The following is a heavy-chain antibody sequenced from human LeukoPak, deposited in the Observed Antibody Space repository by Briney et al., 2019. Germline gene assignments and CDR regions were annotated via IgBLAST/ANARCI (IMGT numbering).Heavy chain of an antibody. CDR3: ARDFRGFVLDY. Sequence: SETLSLTCTVSGGSISSYYWSWIRQPPGKGLEWIGYIYYSGRTNYNPSLKSRVTISVDTSKDQFSLKLSSVTAADTAVYYCARDFRGFVLDYWGQGTLVTVPS. D-gene: IGHD3-3*01. CDR2: IYYSGRT. V-gene: IGHV4-59*01. CDR1: GGSISSYY. J-gene: IGHJ4*02.